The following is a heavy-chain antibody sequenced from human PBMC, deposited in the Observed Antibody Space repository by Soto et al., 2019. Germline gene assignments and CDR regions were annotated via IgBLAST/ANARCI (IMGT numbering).Heavy chain of an antibody. J-gene: IGHJ6*03. V-gene: IGHV4-59*01. CDR2: VYYSGNT. CDR1: GGSISPYY. CDR3: ARKGAAASYAHYYMDV. D-gene: IGHD6-13*01. Sequence: QVQLQESGPGLVKPSETLSLTCTVSGGSISPYYWSWIRQPPGKGLEWIGYVYYSGNTNYNPSLESRVTISVDRARNRFSLNVTSATAADTAVYYCARKGAAASYAHYYMDVWGRGTAVTVSS.